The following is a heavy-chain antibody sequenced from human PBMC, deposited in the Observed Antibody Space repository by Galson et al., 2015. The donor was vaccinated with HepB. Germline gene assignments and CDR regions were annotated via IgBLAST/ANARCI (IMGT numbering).Heavy chain of an antibody. V-gene: IGHV1-46*01. CDR3: ARDGHPGTGDSYYYYMDV. CDR2: INPSGGST. Sequence: SVKVSCKASGYTFTSYYMHWVRQAPGQGLEWMGIINPSGGSTSYAQKFQGRVTMTRDTSTSTVYMELSSLRSEDTAVYYCARDGHPGTGDSYYYYMDVWGKGTTVTVSS. CDR1: GYTFTSYY. J-gene: IGHJ6*03.